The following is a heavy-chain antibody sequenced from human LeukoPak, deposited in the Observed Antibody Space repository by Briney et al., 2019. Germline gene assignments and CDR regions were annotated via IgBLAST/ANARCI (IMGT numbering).Heavy chain of an antibody. CDR2: ISSSSSYI. CDR1: GFTFSSYS. Sequence: PGGSLRLSCAASGFTFSSYSMNWVRQAPGKGLEWVSSISSSSSYIYYADSVKGRFTISRDNARNSLYLQMNSLRAEDTAVYYCARKREQLWLPYFDYWGQGTLVTVSS. CDR3: ARKREQLWLPYFDY. D-gene: IGHD5-18*01. V-gene: IGHV3-21*01. J-gene: IGHJ4*02.